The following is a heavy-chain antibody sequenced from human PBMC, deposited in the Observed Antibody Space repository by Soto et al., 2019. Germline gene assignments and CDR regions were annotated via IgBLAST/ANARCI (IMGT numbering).Heavy chain of an antibody. CDR2: SSGYHGNT. J-gene: IGHJ6*02. V-gene: IGHV1-18*01. Sequence: ASVKVSCKASGYTFSNFGLSWVRQAPGQGLEWMGWSSGYHGNTNSAERSQGRVTMTTDTSTSTAYMEVRSLTSDGTAVYYCARDKGYVFGRSSSSGMDVWG. D-gene: IGHD5-12*01. CDR3: ARDKGYVFGRSSSSGMDV. CDR1: GYTFSNFG.